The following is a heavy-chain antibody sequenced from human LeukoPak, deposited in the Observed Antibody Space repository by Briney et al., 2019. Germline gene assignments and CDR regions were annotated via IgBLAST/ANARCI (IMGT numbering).Heavy chain of an antibody. CDR3: ARVYKLCSGGSCYPPGY. J-gene: IGHJ4*02. D-gene: IGHD2-15*01. CDR1: GYTLTELS. Sequence: ASVKVSCKVSGYTLTELSMHWVRQAPGKGLEWMGGFDPEDGETIYAQKFQGRVTMTEDTSTDTAYTELSSLRSEDTAVYYCARVYKLCSGGSCYPPGYWGQGTLVTVSS. CDR2: FDPEDGET. V-gene: IGHV1-24*01.